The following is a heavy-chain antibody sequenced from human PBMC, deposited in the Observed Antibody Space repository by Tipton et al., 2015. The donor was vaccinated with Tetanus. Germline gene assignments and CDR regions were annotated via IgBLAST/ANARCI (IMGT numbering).Heavy chain of an antibody. CDR3: TKDRSGPSPY. CDR2: ITTGGGST. V-gene: IGHV3-23*01. CDR1: GFRFSYSG. Sequence: GSLRLSCAASGFRFSYSGMHWVRQAPGKGLEWLSAITTGGGSTYYADSVKGRLTISSGTSKNTLNLQMTSLRTEDTAIYFCTKDRSGPSPYWGQGTLVTVSS. D-gene: IGHD1-26*01. J-gene: IGHJ4*02.